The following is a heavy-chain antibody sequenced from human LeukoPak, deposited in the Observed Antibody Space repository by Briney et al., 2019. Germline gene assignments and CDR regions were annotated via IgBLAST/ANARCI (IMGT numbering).Heavy chain of an antibody. CDR3: ARHGGGYSFDY. V-gene: IGHV4-59*08. CDR2: IYNSGST. D-gene: IGHD5-24*01. CDR1: GGSTRNYY. Sequence: SETLSLTCSVSGGSTRNYYWSWIRQPPGKGLEWIGYIYNSGSTNYNPSLKSRVTISVDTSKNQFSLKLSSVTAADTAVYYCARHGGGYSFDYWGQGILVTVSS. J-gene: IGHJ4*02.